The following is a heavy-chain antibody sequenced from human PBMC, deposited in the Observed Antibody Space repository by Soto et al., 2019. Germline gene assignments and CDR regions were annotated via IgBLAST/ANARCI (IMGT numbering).Heavy chain of an antibody. CDR2: IYVTGAV. V-gene: IGHV4-31*03. J-gene: IGHJ5*02. CDR1: GAALNSGNYY. D-gene: IGHD2-21*01. CDR3: ARLRIATNNYMWFDP. Sequence: SETLSLTCSVSGAALNSGNYYWSWIRQVPGKGLEWIGHIYVTGAVDYNPSLRDRITISQDTSERQFSLNLRLVTAAVTAVYYCARLRIATNNYMWFDPWSQGTLVPVS.